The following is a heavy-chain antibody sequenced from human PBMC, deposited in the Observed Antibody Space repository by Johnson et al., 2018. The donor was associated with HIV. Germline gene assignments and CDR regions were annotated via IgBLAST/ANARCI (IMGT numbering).Heavy chain of an antibody. D-gene: IGHD3-22*01. CDR1: GFTLDDYG. CDR3: ARLANNYYDSSGYDDAFDV. Sequence: QVHLVESGGGVVRPGGSLRLSCAASGFTLDDYGMAWVRQAPGKGLEWVALISSDGSGKYYADSVKGRSTISRDNSKNTLYLQMHSLTPEDTAVYYCARLANNYYDSSGYDDAFDVWGQGTMVTFSS. CDR2: ISSDGSGK. J-gene: IGHJ3*01. V-gene: IGHV3-30*03.